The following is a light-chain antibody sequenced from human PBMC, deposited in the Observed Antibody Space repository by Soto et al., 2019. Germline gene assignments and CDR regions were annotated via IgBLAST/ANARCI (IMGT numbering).Light chain of an antibody. CDR3: QQRKDWPPT. CDR2: DAS. J-gene: IGKJ4*01. CDR1: QSVNIF. Sequence: EIVLTQSPATLSLSPGERATLSCRASQSVNIFLAWYQQTPGQAPRLLIYDASKRATGIPARFSGSGSGTDFPLTISSLEPEDFAVYYCQQRKDWPPTFGGGTKVEIK. V-gene: IGKV3-11*01.